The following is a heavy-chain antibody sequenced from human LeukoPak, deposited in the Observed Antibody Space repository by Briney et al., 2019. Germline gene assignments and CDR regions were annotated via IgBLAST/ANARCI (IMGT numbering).Heavy chain of an antibody. V-gene: IGHV1-46*01. D-gene: IGHD5-24*01. J-gene: IGHJ3*02. CDR2: VNPGGDNT. CDR1: GYTFTGYY. CDR3: ARIRDGYNDAYDI. Sequence: ASVKVSCKASGYTFTGYYIHWVRQAPGQGLEWMGLVNPGGDNTDYAQNFQGRVTMTRDTSTSTVYMGLSSLRSEDTAVYYCARIRDGYNDAYDIWGQGTMVTVSS.